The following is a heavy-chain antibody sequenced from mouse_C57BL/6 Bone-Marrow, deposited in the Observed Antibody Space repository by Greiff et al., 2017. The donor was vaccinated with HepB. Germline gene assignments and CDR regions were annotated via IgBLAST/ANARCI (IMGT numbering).Heavy chain of an antibody. CDR2: IDPENGDT. J-gene: IGHJ3*01. D-gene: IGHD2-4*01. CDR3: TTSTFYDYDVWFAY. CDR1: GFNIKDDY. Sequence: EVQGVESGAELVRPGASVKLSCTASGFNIKDDYMHWVKQRPEQGLEWIGWIDPENGDTEYASKFQGKATITADTSSNTAYLQLSSLTSEDTAVYYCTTSTFYDYDVWFAYWGQGTLVTVSA. V-gene: IGHV14-4*01.